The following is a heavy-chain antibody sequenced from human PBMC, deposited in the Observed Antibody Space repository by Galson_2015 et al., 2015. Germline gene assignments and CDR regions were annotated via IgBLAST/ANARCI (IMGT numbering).Heavy chain of an antibody. CDR2: ISDSGGST. CDR1: GFTFSSYG. D-gene: IGHD1-20*01. V-gene: IGHV3-23*01. Sequence: SLRLSCAGSGFTFSSYGMSWVRQAPGKGLEWVSSISDSGGSTYYAESVKGRFTISRDSSKSTVILQMNSLRAEDTAVYYCAKGVTVCSSAFFDYWGQATLFAVSS. CDR3: AKGVTVCSSAFFDY. J-gene: IGHJ4*02.